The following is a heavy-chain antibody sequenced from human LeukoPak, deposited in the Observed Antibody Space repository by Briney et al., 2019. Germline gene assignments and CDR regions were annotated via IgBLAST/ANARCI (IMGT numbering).Heavy chain of an antibody. CDR2: VYYSGST. Sequence: PSETLSLTCTVSGGSLSSSSYYWGWIRQPPGKGLEWIGSVYYSGSTYYNPSLQSRVTISVDTSRNQFSLNVNSVTAADKAVYYCARVARVGIVAAATPYFDYWGQGTLVTVSS. V-gene: IGHV4-39*01. CDR1: GGSLSSSSYY. D-gene: IGHD6-13*01. J-gene: IGHJ4*02. CDR3: ARVARVGIVAAATPYFDY.